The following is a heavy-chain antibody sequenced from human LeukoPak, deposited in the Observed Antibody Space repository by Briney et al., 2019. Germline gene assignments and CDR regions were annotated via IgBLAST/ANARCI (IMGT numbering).Heavy chain of an antibody. CDR2: IGSSGGNT. CDR3: ANPRGPYDSSGSSADY. J-gene: IGHJ4*02. Sequence: GGSLRLSCAASGFTFTSYALTWVRQAPGKGLEWVSTIGSSGGNTYYADSVKGRFTISRDNSKNTLYLQMNSLRAEDTAVYYCANPRGPYDSSGSSADYWGQGTLVTVSS. D-gene: IGHD3-22*01. V-gene: IGHV3-23*01. CDR1: GFTFTSYA.